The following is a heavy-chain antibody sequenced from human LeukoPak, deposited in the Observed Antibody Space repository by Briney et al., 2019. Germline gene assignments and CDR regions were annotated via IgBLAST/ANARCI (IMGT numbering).Heavy chain of an antibody. CDR1: GFTFSRYW. V-gene: IGHV3-23*01. CDR2: ISGSGGST. Sequence: PGGSLRLSCAASGFTFSRYWMHWVRQAPGKGLEWVSAISGSGGSTYYADSVKGRFTISRDNSKNTLYLQMNSLRAEDTAVYYCAKDHTTVTTNFDYWGQGTLVTVSS. CDR3: AKDHTTVTTNFDY. D-gene: IGHD4-17*01. J-gene: IGHJ4*02.